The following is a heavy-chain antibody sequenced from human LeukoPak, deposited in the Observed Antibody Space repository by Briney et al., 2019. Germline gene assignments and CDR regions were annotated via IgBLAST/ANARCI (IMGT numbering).Heavy chain of an antibody. CDR1: GFTFSSYA. Sequence: AGGSLRLPCAASGFTFSSYAMSWVRQAPGKGLEWVSAISGSGGSTFYADSVKGRFTISRDNSKNTLYLQMNSLRAEDTAVYYCAKPILTAFGYFDYWGQGTLVTVSS. CDR3: AKPILTAFGYFDY. V-gene: IGHV3-23*01. CDR2: ISGSGGST. J-gene: IGHJ4*02. D-gene: IGHD3-9*01.